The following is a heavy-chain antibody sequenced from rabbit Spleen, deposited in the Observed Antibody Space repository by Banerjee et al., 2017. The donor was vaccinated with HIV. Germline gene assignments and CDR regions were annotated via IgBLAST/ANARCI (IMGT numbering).Heavy chain of an antibody. V-gene: IGHV1S7*01. Sequence: QLTETGGGLVQPGGSLTLSCKASGIDFTNYYITWVRQAPGKGLEWIGIIYPAKGSTDYASWVNGRFTISSDNAQSTVDLKMTSLTAADTATYFCARALVPWLGLTRLDLWGPGTLVTVS. CDR3: ARALVPWLGLTRLDL. J-gene: IGHJ3*01. CDR1: GIDFTNYY. CDR2: IYPAKGST. D-gene: IGHD4-1*01.